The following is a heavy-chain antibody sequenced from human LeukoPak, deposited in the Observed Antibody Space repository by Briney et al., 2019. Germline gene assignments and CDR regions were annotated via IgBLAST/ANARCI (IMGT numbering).Heavy chain of an antibody. J-gene: IGHJ3*02. Sequence: GGSLRLSCAASRFTFSSYAMSWVRQAPGKGLEWVSAISGSGGSTYYADSVKGRFTLSRDNSKNTLDLQMNSLRAEDTAVYYCAKDIVGANIRTRAFDIWGQGTMVTVSS. CDR3: AKDIVGANIRTRAFDI. CDR1: RFTFSSYA. D-gene: IGHD1-26*01. CDR2: ISGSGGST. V-gene: IGHV3-23*01.